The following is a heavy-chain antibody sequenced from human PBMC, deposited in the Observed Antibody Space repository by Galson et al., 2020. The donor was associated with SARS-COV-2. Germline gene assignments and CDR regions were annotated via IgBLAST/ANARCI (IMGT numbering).Heavy chain of an antibody. J-gene: IGHJ6*03. CDR1: GFTFSSYS. D-gene: IGHD3-3*01. Sequence: GGSLRLSCAASGFTFSSYSMNWVRQAPGKGLEWVSSISSSSSYIYYADSVKGRFTISRDNAKNSLYLQMNSLRAEDTAVYYCARDGRVLEWLLNYYYYYMDVWGKGTTVTVSS. CDR3: ARDGRVLEWLLNYYYYYMDV. V-gene: IGHV3-21*01. CDR2: ISSSSSYI.